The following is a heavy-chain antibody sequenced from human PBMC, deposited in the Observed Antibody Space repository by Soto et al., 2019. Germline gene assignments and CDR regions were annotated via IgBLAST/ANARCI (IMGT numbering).Heavy chain of an antibody. CDR1: GFTFSSSA. J-gene: IGHJ5*02. CDR3: AKCSVGTVRTSGWCNWFDP. Sequence: EVRLLESGGGLAQPGGSRRLSCAASGFTFSSSAMNWVRQAPGKGLGWVSSIRVGGGDTFYADSVRGRFTVSRDISRNTLYLQMNSLRAEDTAIYYCAKCSVGTVRTSGWCNWFDPWGQGTLVTVSS. V-gene: IGHV3-23*01. CDR2: IRVGGGDT. D-gene: IGHD6-19*01.